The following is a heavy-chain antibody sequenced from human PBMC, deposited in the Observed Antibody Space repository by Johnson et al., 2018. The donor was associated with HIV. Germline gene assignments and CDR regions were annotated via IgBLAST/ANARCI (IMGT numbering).Heavy chain of an antibody. CDR3: AKGYLTSIAARQPDAFDI. D-gene: IGHD6-6*01. CDR1: GFTFRSYC. V-gene: IGHV3-7*01. Sequence: MQLVESGGGLVQPGGSLRLSCAASGFTFRSYCMSWVRQAPGKGLEWVANIKQDGNEKHYVGSDRGRFSISRDNAKNSLYLQMNSLRAEDTAVYYCAKGYLTSIAARQPDAFDIWGQGTMVTVSS. CDR2: IKQDGNEK. J-gene: IGHJ3*02.